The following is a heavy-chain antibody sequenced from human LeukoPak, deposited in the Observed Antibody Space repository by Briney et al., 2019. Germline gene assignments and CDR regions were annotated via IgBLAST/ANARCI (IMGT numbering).Heavy chain of an antibody. CDR3: ARSKHIVVVTAIRPRYYFDY. Sequence: SETLSLTCADYGGSFSGYYWSRIRQPPGKGLEWIGEINHSGSTNYNPSLKSRVTISVDTSKNQFSLKLSSVTAADTAVYYCARSKHIVVVTAIRPRYYFDYWGQGTLVTVSS. CDR1: GGSFSGYY. J-gene: IGHJ4*02. CDR2: INHSGST. D-gene: IGHD2-21*02. V-gene: IGHV4-34*01.